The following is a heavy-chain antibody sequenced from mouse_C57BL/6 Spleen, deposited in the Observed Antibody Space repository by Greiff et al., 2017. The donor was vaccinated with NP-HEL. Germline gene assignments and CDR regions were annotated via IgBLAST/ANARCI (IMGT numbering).Heavy chain of an antibody. V-gene: IGHV10-1*01. CDR1: GFSFNTYA. D-gene: IGHD1-1*01. J-gene: IGHJ3*01. CDR3: VRHETYGSSPWFAY. CDR2: IRSKSNNYAT. Sequence: EVMLVESGGGLVQPKGSLKLSCAASGFSFNTYAMNWVRQAPGKGLEWVARIRSKSNNYATYYADSVKDRFTISRDDSESMLYLQMNNLKTEDTAMDYCVRHETYGSSPWFAYWGQGTLVTVSA.